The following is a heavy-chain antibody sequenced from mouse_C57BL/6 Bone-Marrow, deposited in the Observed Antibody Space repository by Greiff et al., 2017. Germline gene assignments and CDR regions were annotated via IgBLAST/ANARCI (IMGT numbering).Heavy chain of an antibody. CDR3: GRNSDSYYSFAY. CDR2: IWTGGGT. CDR1: GFSLTSYA. Sequence: VQLQESGPGLVAPSQSLSITCPVSGFSLTSYAISWVRQPPGRGLEWLGVIWTGGGTNYNSAPKSRLSISKDNSKRQVFLKINSQLTDDTARYDGGRNSDSYYSFAYWGQGTLVTVSA. J-gene: IGHJ3*01. V-gene: IGHV2-9-1*01. D-gene: IGHD1-1*01.